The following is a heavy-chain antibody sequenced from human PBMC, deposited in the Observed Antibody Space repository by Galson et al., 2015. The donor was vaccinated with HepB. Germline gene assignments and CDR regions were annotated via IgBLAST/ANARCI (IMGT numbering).Heavy chain of an antibody. V-gene: IGHV4-30-4*07. CDR3: ARDRGIVGATTSDAFDI. CDR2: IYYSGST. CDR1: GGSISSGGYS. Sequence: LSLTCAVSGGSISSGGYSWSWIRQPPGKGLEWIGYIYYSGSTYYNPSLKSRVTISVDTSKNQFSLKLSSVTAADTAVYYCARDRGIVGATTSDAFDIWGQGTMVTVSS. D-gene: IGHD1-26*01. J-gene: IGHJ3*02.